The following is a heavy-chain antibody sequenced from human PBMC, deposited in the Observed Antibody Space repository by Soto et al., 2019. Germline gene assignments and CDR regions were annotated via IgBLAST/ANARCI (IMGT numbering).Heavy chain of an antibody. Sequence: ASVKVSCKASGYTFTSYGISWVRQAPGQGLEWMGWISVYSGDTTYAQKFQDRVTLTKDTSTSTVYMELRGLRSDDAAVYYCARDNIAVRPGWFDPWGQGTLVTVSS. D-gene: IGHD6-6*01. CDR2: ISVYSGDT. CDR3: ARDNIAVRPGWFDP. J-gene: IGHJ5*02. CDR1: GYTFTSYG. V-gene: IGHV1-18*01.